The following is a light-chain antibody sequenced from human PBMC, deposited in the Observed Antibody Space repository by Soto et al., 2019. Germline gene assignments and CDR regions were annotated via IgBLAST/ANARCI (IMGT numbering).Light chain of an antibody. V-gene: IGKV1-5*03. CDR3: QHYNSYSEA. CDR1: QTISSW. CDR2: KAS. J-gene: IGKJ1*01. Sequence: DIQMTQSPSTLSGSVGVRGTITRRARQTISSWLAWYQQKPGKAPKLLIYKASTLKSGVPSRFSGSGSGTEFTLTISSLQPDDFATYYCQHYNSYSEAFGQGTKVELK.